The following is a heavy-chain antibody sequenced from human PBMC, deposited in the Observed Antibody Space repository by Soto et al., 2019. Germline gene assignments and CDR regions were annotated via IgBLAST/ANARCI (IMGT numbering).Heavy chain of an antibody. CDR1: WCHFTGDY. V-gene: IGHV1-69*13. CDR3: ARGEYSSSSGFRYYYYGMDV. J-gene: IGHJ6*02. D-gene: IGHD6-6*01. Sequence: SVKVSCKAPWCHFTGDYMHWLRQSPGQGLEWIGAIILIFGTANYAQKFQGRVTITADESTSTAYMELSSLRSEDTAVYYCARGEYSSSSGFRYYYYGMDVWGQGTTVTVSS. CDR2: IILIFGTA.